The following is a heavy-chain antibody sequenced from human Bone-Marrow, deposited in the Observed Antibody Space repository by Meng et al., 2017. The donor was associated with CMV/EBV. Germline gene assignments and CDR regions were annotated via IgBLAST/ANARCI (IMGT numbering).Heavy chain of an antibody. D-gene: IGHD3-22*01. CDR2: INPNSGGT. CDR3: ARSMIVHRRLKEVGYYGMDV. Sequence: ASVKVSCKASGYTFTGYYMHWVRQAPGQGLEWMGWINPNSGGTNYAQKFQGRVTMTRDTSISTAYMELSRLRSDDTAVYYCARSMIVHRRLKEVGYYGMDVWGQGTKVTVS. J-gene: IGHJ6*02. V-gene: IGHV1-2*02. CDR1: GYTFTGYY.